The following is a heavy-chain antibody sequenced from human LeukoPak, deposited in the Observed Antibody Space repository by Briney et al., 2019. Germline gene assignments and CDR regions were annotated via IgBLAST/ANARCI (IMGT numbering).Heavy chain of an antibody. CDR3: ASSPRIVGRLDYYYYMDV. Sequence: ASVKVSCKASGLTLSTYAISWVGQAPGQGLEWMGGIIPMFGSAHYAQKFQDRVTITTDESTTIAYMELSSLRSEDTAVYYCASSPRIVGRLDYYYYMDVWGKGTTVTVSS. CDR2: IIPMFGSA. CDR1: GLTLSTYA. V-gene: IGHV1-69*05. D-gene: IGHD6-6*01. J-gene: IGHJ6*03.